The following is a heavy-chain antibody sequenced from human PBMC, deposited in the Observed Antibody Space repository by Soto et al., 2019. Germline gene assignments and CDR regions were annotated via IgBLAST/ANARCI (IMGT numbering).Heavy chain of an antibody. Sequence: GGSLRLSCAGSGFTFHSCDMQWVRQAPGKGLGWVAVISSDGSKKHYGDPVQGRFSISRDNSNNTLYLQMSSLTTGDTAVYYCVKSLGWFFADGFDIWGPGTMVTVSS. V-gene: IGHV3-30*18. CDR1: GFTFHSCD. D-gene: IGHD6-19*01. CDR2: ISSDGSKK. J-gene: IGHJ3*02. CDR3: VKSLGWFFADGFDI.